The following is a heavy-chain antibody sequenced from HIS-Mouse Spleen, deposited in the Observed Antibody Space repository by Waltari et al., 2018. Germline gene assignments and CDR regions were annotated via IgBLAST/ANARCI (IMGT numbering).Heavy chain of an antibody. J-gene: IGHJ4*02. CDR2: INYSGSP. D-gene: IGHD3-10*01. CDR3: ARHYYYGSGSYYFDY. V-gene: IGHV4-39*07. Sequence: QLQLQESGPGLVKPSETLSLTCTVSGGSISSSSYYWGWIRQPPGKGLEWIGSINYSGSPYSNPSLKSRVTISVDTSKNQFSLKMSSVTAEDTAVYYCARHYYYGSGSYYFDYWGQGTLVTVSS. CDR1: GGSISSSSYY.